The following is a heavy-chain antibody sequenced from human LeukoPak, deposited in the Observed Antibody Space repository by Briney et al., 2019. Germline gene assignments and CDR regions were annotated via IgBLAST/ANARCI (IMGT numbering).Heavy chain of an antibody. CDR3: AGGVHGDYRWYFDL. D-gene: IGHD4-17*01. Sequence: SETLSLTCTVSGGSISSYYWSWIRQPPGKGLEWIGYIYYIGGTNYNPSLKSRVTVSVDTSKNQFSLKLSSVTAADTAVYYCAGGVHGDYRWYFDLWGRGTLVTVSS. CDR2: IYYIGGT. CDR1: GGSISSYY. V-gene: IGHV4-59*01. J-gene: IGHJ2*01.